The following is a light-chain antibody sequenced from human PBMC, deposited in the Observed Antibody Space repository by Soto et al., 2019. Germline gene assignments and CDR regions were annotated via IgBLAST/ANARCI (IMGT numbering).Light chain of an antibody. CDR1: QSVSSN. CDR2: GAS. CDR3: QQYNTWPPKIT. Sequence: EIVMTQSPATLSVSPGERATLSCGASQSVSSNLAWYQHKPGQAPRLLIYGASTRATGIPARFSGSGSVTEFTRTISSLQSEEFAGYYCQQYNTWPPKITFGQGTRLEIK. J-gene: IGKJ5*01. V-gene: IGKV3-15*01.